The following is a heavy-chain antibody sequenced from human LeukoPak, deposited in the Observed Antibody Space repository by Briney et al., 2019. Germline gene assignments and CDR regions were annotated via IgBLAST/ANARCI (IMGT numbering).Heavy chain of an antibody. CDR3: ARGDSYYYGMDV. Sequence: SETLSLTCTVSGGSVSSGSYYWSWIRQPPGKGLEWIGYIYYSGSTNYNPSLKSRVTISVDTSKNQFSLKLSSVTAADTAAYYCARGDSYYYGMDVWGQGTTVTVSS. D-gene: IGHD3-22*01. CDR2: IYYSGST. V-gene: IGHV4-61*01. J-gene: IGHJ6*02. CDR1: GGSVSSGSYY.